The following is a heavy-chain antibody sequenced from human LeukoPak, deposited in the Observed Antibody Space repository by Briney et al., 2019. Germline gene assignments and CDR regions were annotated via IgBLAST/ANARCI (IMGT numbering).Heavy chain of an antibody. V-gene: IGHV4-59*01. CDR3: ARAPVWPYLYFDY. CDR2: IYYSGST. D-gene: IGHD1-14*01. Sequence: PSETLSLTCTVSGGSISSYYWSWIRQPPGKGLEWIGYIYYSGSTNYNPSLKSRVTISVDTSKNQFSLKLSSVTAADTAVYYCARAPVWPYLYFDYWGQGTLVTVSS. J-gene: IGHJ4*02. CDR1: GGSISSYY.